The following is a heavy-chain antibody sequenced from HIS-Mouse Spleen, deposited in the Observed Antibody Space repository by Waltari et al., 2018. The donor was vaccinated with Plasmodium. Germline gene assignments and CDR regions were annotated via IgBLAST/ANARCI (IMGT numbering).Heavy chain of an antibody. J-gene: IGHJ2*01. V-gene: IGHV4-34*01. Sequence: QVQLQQWGAGLLKPSETLSLTCAVYGGSFSGYYWSWIRQPPGKGLEWIGEINHRGSTNYTPSLKSRVTISVDTSKNQFSLKLSSVTAADTAVYYCARVTSSGVYWYFDLWGRGTLVTVSS. CDR3: ARVTSSGVYWYFDL. CDR2: INHRGST. CDR1: GGSFSGYY. D-gene: IGHD3-3*01.